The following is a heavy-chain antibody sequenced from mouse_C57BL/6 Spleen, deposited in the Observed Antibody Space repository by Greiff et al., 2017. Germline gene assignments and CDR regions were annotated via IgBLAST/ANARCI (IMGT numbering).Heavy chain of an antibody. CDR1: GYTFTDYY. CDR3: ALFYYSNYEGDY. D-gene: IGHD2-5*01. Sequence: EVQLQQSGPELVKPGASVKISCKASGYTFTDYYMNWVKQSHGKSLEWIGDINPNNGGTSYNQKFKGKATLTLDKSSSTAYMELRSLTSEDSAVYYCALFYYSNYEGDYWGQGTTLTVSS. V-gene: IGHV1-26*01. CDR2: INPNNGGT. J-gene: IGHJ2*01.